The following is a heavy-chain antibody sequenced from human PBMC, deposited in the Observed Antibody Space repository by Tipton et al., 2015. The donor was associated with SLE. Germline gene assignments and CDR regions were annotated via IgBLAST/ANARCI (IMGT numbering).Heavy chain of an antibody. J-gene: IGHJ3*01. V-gene: IGHV1-69*09. CDR3: ARARGTAGLLRV. Sequence: QLVQSGAEVKKPGSSVKVSCKASGGTFSNFAISWVRQAPGQGLEWMGRIIPIHDITNYARKFRGRVTITADRSTSTTYMHLSSLRSDDTALYYCARARGTAGLLRVWGQGTMVTVSS. CDR2: IIPIHDIT. CDR1: GGTFSNFA. D-gene: IGHD1-14*01.